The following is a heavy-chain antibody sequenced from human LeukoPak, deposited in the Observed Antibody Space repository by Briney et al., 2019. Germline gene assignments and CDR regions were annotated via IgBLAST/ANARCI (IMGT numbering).Heavy chain of an antibody. CDR1: GFTFSSYG. CDR3: AKDIGAYYYDSSGYYLSDAFDI. Sequence: GGSLRLSCAASGFTFSSYGMHWVRQAPGKGLEWVAFIRYDGSNKYYADSVKGRFTISRDNSKNTLYLQMNSLRAEGTAVYYCAKDIGAYYYDSSGYYLSDAFDIWGQGTMVTVSS. CDR2: IRYDGSNK. J-gene: IGHJ3*02. D-gene: IGHD3-22*01. V-gene: IGHV3-30*02.